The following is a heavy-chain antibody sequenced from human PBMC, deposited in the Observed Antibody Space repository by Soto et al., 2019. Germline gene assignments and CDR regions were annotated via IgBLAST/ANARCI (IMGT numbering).Heavy chain of an antibody. Sequence: SLTVSCKASGSSFSTYGINWVRQAPGQGLEWMGGIIPKFGTTNYAQKFRGRVTITADEYTNTAYMELNYLRSEDTAVYFCARELDPYYGGNSLSLDYWGQGTLVTVSS. J-gene: IGHJ4*02. CDR2: IIPKFGTT. CDR3: ARELDPYYGGNSLSLDY. CDR1: GSSFSTYG. D-gene: IGHD4-17*01. V-gene: IGHV1-69*13.